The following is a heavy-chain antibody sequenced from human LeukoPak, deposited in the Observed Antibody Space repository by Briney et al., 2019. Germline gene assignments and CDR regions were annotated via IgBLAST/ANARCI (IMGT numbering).Heavy chain of an antibody. CDR2: IYYSGST. CDR1: GGSISRYY. D-gene: IGHD5-12*01. Sequence: SETLSPTCTVSGGSISRYYWSWIRQPPGKGLEWIGYIYYSGSTNYNPSLKSRVSMSVDTSKNQFSLTLTSVTVADTAFYYCARGGIRGYSAFDNLDFWGLGTHVTVSS. J-gene: IGHJ4*02. V-gene: IGHV4-59*01. CDR3: ARGGIRGYSAFDNLDF.